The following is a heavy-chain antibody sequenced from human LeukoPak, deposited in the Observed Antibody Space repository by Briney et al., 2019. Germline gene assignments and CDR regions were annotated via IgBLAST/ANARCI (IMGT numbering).Heavy chain of an antibody. D-gene: IGHD3-9*01. CDR2: INSDNGNT. Sequence: ASVKVSCKAFGYTFTTYAIHWVRQAPGQRLEWMGWINSDNGNTKYSQKFQGRVTITRDTSAYTAYMELRSLSSADTAIYFCARAPYDFLTGFSLNWFDPWGQGTLVTVSS. J-gene: IGHJ5*02. V-gene: IGHV1-3*04. CDR3: ARAPYDFLTGFSLNWFDP. CDR1: GYTFTTYA.